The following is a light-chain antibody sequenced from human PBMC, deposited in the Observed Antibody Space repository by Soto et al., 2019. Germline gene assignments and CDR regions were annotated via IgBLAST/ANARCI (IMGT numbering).Light chain of an antibody. Sequence: QSARTQPPSASRSPGQSVTISYSGLTNDYNHVSWYQQYPGKAPKLMLYEVHQRPSGVPDRFSGSKSGNTASLTVSGLQSEDETEYYCSSYAGSNRLVFGGGTKVTFL. CDR2: EVH. CDR3: SSYAGSNRLV. J-gene: IGLJ3*02. V-gene: IGLV2-8*02. CDR1: TNDYNH.